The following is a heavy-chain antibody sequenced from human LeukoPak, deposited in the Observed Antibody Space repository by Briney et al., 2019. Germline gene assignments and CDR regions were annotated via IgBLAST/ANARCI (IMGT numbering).Heavy chain of an antibody. J-gene: IGHJ4*02. D-gene: IGHD2-2*01. CDR2: ISSNGGST. V-gene: IGHV3-64D*09. Sequence: GGSLRLSCAASGFTFSSYAMHWVRQAPGKGLEYVSAISSNGGSTYYADSVKGRFTISRDNSKNTLYLQMSSLRAEDTAVYYCVKGYCSSISCYGDYWGQGTLVTFSS. CDR1: GFTFSSYA. CDR3: VKGYCSSISCYGDY.